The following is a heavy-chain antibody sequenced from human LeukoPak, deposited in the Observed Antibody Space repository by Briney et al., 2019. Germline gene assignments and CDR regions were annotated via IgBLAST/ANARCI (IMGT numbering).Heavy chain of an antibody. CDR3: ARQGIAARRFDY. Sequence: SETLSLTCTVSGGSISSSSYYWGWIRQPPGKGLEWIGSIYYSGSTYYNPSLESRVTISVDTSKNQFSLKLSSVTAADTAVYYCARQGIAARRFDYWGQGTLVTVSS. J-gene: IGHJ4*02. D-gene: IGHD6-6*01. CDR2: IYYSGST. V-gene: IGHV4-39*01. CDR1: GGSISSSSYY.